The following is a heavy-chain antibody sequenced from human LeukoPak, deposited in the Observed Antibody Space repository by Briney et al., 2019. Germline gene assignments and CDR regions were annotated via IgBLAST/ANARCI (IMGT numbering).Heavy chain of an antibody. V-gene: IGHV1-18*01. CDR1: GYTFTSYG. D-gene: IGHD6-19*01. J-gene: IGHJ4*02. Sequence: ASVEVSCKASGYTFTSYGISWVRQAPGQGLEWMGWISAYNGNTKYAQKLQGRVTMTTDTSTSTAYMELRSLRPDDTAVYYCARVAPHRRLSSGWYYFDYWGQGTLVTVSS. CDR2: ISAYNGNT. CDR3: ARVAPHRRLSSGWYYFDY.